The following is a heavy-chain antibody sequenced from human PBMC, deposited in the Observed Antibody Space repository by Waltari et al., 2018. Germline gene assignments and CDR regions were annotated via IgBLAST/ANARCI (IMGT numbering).Heavy chain of an antibody. CDR1: GYRFTDYY. V-gene: IGHV1-69-2*01. D-gene: IGHD3-10*01. Sequence: EVQLLQSGTELKKPGSTVKISCQVSGYRFTDYYIHWVQQAPGKGTQWMGLVDPEEWETIYAERFQGRVTITADTSTETAFMELSSLTSDDTAVYYCVTALGDRSSASRPFDVWGLGTLITVSS. CDR3: VTALGDRSSASRPFDV. J-gene: IGHJ3*01. CDR2: VDPEEWET.